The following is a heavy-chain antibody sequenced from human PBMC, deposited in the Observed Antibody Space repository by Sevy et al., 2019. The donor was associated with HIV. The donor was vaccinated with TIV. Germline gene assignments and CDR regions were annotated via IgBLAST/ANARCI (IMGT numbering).Heavy chain of an antibody. CDR2: INSDGSST. D-gene: IGHD2-15*01. J-gene: IGHJ4*02. Sequence: GGSLRLSCAASGFTFSSYWMHWVRQAPGKGLVWVSRINSDGSSTSYADSVKGRFTNSRDKAKNTLYLQMNSLRAEDTAVYYCARDTAQGYCGGGSCFIDYWGQGTLVTVSS. CDR3: ARDTAQGYCGGGSCFIDY. V-gene: IGHV3-74*01. CDR1: GFTFSSYW.